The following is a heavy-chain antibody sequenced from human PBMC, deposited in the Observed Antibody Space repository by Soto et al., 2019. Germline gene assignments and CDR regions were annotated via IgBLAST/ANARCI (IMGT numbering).Heavy chain of an antibody. CDR3: VRALISGNI. CDR1: GITFSSYW. CDR2: IKQDGSEK. D-gene: IGHD6-13*01. Sequence: EVQLVESGGGLVQPGGSLRLSCAASGITFSSYWMSWVRQAPGTGLEWVANIKQDGSEKFYVDSVKGRFTISRDNAKKSLSLLLNILRAEDTAVYYSVRALISGNIGGQGTMVTVSS. V-gene: IGHV3-7*04. J-gene: IGHJ3*02.